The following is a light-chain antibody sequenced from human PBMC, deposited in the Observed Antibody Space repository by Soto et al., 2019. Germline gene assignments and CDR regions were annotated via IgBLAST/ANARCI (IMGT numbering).Light chain of an antibody. CDR3: SSYTRSSTLYVL. Sequence: QSALTQSASVSGSPGQSITISCTGTSSDVGGYNYVSWYQQHPGKAPKLMIYDVSNRPSGVSNRFSGSKSGNTASLTISGLQAEDEADYYCSSYTRSSTLYVLFGGGTKLTVL. J-gene: IGLJ2*01. V-gene: IGLV2-14*01. CDR2: DVS. CDR1: SSDVGGYNY.